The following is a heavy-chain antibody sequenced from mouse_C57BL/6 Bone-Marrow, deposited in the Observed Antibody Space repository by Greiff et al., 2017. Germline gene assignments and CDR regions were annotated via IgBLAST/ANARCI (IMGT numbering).Heavy chain of an antibody. J-gene: IGHJ2*01. CDR3: ARLGHYYGSYYFDF. CDR2: FNPNNGGT. CDR1: GYTFTDYN. V-gene: IGHV1-18*01. D-gene: IGHD1-1*01. Sequence: EVQLQQSGPELVKPGASVKIPCKASGYTFTDYNMDWVKQSHGKSLEWIGDFNPNNGGTISHQTFKGKATLTVDKSSSTYYMELRILSSEDTAVYYRARLGHYYGSYYFDFWGQGTTLTVSS.